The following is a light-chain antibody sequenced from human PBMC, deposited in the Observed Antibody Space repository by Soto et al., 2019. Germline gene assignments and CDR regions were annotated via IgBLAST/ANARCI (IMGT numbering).Light chain of an antibody. J-gene: IGKJ4*01. V-gene: IGKV3-15*01. Sequence: EVVMTQSPATVSVSPGERTSLSCRASQSIGTNLGWYQQKPGQAPRLFISKTSTRATGVPARFSGSGSGTEFTLTISSLQSEDIAVYYCQQYAGWPLTFGGGTKVEIK. CDR2: KTS. CDR1: QSIGTN. CDR3: QQYAGWPLT.